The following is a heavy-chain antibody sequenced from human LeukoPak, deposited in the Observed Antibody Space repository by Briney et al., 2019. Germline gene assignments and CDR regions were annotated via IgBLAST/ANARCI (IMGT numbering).Heavy chain of an antibody. J-gene: IGHJ6*03. Sequence: PGGSLRLSCAASGFTFSSYSMNWVRQAPGKGLEWVSSISSSSSYIYYADSVNGRFTISRDNAKNSLYLQMNSLRAEDTAVYYCARSQDIVVVVAAPYYYYMDVWGKGTTVTVSS. V-gene: IGHV3-21*01. CDR1: GFTFSSYS. CDR3: ARSQDIVVVVAAPYYYYMDV. CDR2: ISSSSSYI. D-gene: IGHD2-15*01.